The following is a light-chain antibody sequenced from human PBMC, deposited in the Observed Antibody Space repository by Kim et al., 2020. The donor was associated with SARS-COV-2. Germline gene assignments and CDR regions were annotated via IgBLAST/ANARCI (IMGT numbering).Light chain of an antibody. CDR2: GGS. CDR1: SSDVGGNDL. V-gene: IGLV2-14*03. Sequence: HSNTQSSTGTSSDVGGNDLVSWYQQHPSKAPKPLIYGGSNRPSGVSNRFPGSKSGNTASLTISGLQAEGEADYYCSSYTSSSALGVFGTGTKVTVL. J-gene: IGLJ1*01. CDR3: SSYTSSSALGV.